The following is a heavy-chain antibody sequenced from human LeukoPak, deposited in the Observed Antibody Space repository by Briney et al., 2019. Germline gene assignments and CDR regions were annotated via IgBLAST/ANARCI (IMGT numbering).Heavy chain of an antibody. Sequence: SETLSLTCTVSGGPINTFYWSWIRQPPGKGLEWIGYIFYSGSTNYNPSLKSRVTISVDTSKSQFSLRLNSVTAADTAVYYCARGGVVLDYWGQGTLVTVSS. CDR1: GGPINTFY. J-gene: IGHJ4*02. V-gene: IGHV4-59*01. CDR2: IFYSGST. CDR3: ARGGVVLDY. D-gene: IGHD3-10*01.